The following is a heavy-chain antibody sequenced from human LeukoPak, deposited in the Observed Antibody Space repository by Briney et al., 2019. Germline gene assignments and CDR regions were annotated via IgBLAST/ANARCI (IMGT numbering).Heavy chain of an antibody. CDR3: ARGYGDYDGDY. J-gene: IGHJ4*02. CDR1: GFTFSSYG. Sequence: GGSLRLSCAASGFTFSSYGMHWVRQAPGKGLEWVAVIWYDGSNKYYADSVKGRFTISRDNSKNTLYLQMNSLRAEDTAVYYCARGYGDYDGDYWGQGTLVTVSS. CDR2: IWYDGSNK. D-gene: IGHD4-17*01. V-gene: IGHV3-33*01.